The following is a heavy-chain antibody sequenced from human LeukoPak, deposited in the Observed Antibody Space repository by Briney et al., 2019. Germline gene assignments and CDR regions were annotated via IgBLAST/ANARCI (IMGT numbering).Heavy chain of an antibody. CDR2: ISGSSTKI. CDR3: VTEHDSSDFDAFDF. V-gene: IGHV3-48*03. Sequence: GGSLRLSCAASGFTFSTYEMDWVRQAPGKGLEWVSYISGSSTKISYADSVKGRFTISRDNAKNSLYLQMKSLRADDTAVYYCVTEHDSSDFDAFDFWGQGTVVTVSS. J-gene: IGHJ3*01. D-gene: IGHD3-22*01. CDR1: GFTFSTYE.